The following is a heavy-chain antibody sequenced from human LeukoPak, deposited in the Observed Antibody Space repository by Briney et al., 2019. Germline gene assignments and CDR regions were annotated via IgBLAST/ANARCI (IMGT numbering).Heavy chain of an antibody. J-gene: IGHJ4*02. CDR1: GFTFSSYA. D-gene: IGHD3-10*01. V-gene: IGHV3-30*01. CDR2: ISYDANTE. Sequence: GGSLRLSCAASGFTFSSYAMHWVRQAPGKGLEWISIISYDANTEYYADSVKGRFSVSRDNSENTLFLQMNSLRPEDTAVYFCARGYYLDLGSFDYWGQGALVTVSS. CDR3: ARGYYLDLGSFDY.